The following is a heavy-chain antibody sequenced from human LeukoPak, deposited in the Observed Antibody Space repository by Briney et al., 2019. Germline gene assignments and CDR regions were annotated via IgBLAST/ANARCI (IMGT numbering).Heavy chain of an antibody. Sequence: GGSLRLSCAASGFTFSSYAMSWVRQAPGKGLEWVSAISGSGGSTYYADSVKGRFTISRDNSKNTLYLQMNSLRAEDTAVYYCAKDTLLWFGELYGDAFDICGQGTMVTVSS. V-gene: IGHV3-23*01. J-gene: IGHJ3*02. CDR2: ISGSGGST. CDR3: AKDTLLWFGELYGDAFDI. D-gene: IGHD3-10*01. CDR1: GFTFSSYA.